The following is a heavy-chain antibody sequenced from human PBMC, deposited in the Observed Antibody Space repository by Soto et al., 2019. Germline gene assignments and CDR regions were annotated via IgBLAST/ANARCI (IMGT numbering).Heavy chain of an antibody. CDR1: GGSFSGYY. J-gene: IGHJ3*02. Sequence: SETLSLTCAVYGGSFSGYYWSWIRQPPGKGLEWIGEINHSGSTNYNPSLKSRGTISVDTSKNQFSLKLSSVTAADTAVYYCARGRVNYYDSSGYYLVDAFDIWGQGTMVTVSS. CDR2: INHSGST. V-gene: IGHV4-34*01. CDR3: ARGRVNYYDSSGYYLVDAFDI. D-gene: IGHD3-22*01.